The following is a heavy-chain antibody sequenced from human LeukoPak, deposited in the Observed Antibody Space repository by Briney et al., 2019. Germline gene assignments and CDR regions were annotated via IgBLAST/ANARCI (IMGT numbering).Heavy chain of an antibody. D-gene: IGHD3-22*01. V-gene: IGHV4-39*01. Sequence: SETLSLTCTVSGGSISSSRYYWGWIRQPPGKGLEWIGSIYYSGSTYYNPSLKSRVTISVDTSKNQFSLKLSSVTAADTAVYYCAQKTYYYDSSGYFFDYWGQGTLVTVSS. J-gene: IGHJ4*02. CDR2: IYYSGST. CDR3: AQKTYYYDSSGYFFDY. CDR1: GGSISSSRYY.